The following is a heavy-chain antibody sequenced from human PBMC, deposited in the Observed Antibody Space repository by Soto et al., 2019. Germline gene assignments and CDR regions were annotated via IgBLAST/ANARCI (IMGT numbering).Heavy chain of an antibody. CDR2: IIPIFGTA. D-gene: IGHD6-13*01. CDR3: PRVAAAGYYYDYYGMDL. V-gene: IGHV1-69*06. J-gene: IGHJ6*02. Sequence: ASVKVPCKVSGGTVSSYAISWVRQAPGQGLEWMGGIIPIFGTANYAQKFQGRVTITADKSTSTAYMELSSLRSEDTAVYYCPRVAAAGYYYDYYGMDLWAQRPTVTVS. CDR1: GGTVSSYA.